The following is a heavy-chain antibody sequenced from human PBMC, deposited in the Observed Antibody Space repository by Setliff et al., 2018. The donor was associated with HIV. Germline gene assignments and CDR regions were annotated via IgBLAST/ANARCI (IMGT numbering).Heavy chain of an antibody. Sequence: SETLSLTCTVSGGSISSPDDWWGWFRQSPGNSPEWIATIYYKGGTSYSRSLKSRATIMIDTANNEISLRLSSVTAEDTAVYRCARPHSGRGGGAWFDPWGQGIQVTVSS. J-gene: IGHJ5*02. D-gene: IGHD6-19*01. CDR3: ARPHSGRGGGAWFDP. CDR1: GGSISSPDDW. CDR2: IYYKGGT. V-gene: IGHV4-39*01.